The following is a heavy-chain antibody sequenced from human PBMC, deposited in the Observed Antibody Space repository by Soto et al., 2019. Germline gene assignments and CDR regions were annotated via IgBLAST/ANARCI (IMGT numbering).Heavy chain of an antibody. CDR3: ARDMYYGGKRWGYYYYRMDF. CDR1: GGSFSGYY. J-gene: IGHJ6*02. V-gene: IGHV4-34*01. Sequence: SETLSLTCAVYGGSFSGYYWSWIRQPPGKGLEWIGEINHSGSTNYNPSLKSRVTISVDTSKNQFSLKLSSVTAADTAVYYCARDMYYGGKRWGYYYYRMDFWGQRTTVTVSS. CDR2: INHSGST. D-gene: IGHD3-3*01.